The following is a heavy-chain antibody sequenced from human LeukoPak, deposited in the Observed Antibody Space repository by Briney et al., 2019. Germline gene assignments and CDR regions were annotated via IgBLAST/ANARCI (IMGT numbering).Heavy chain of an antibody. Sequence: GGSLRLSCAASGFTFDDYAMHWVRQAPGKGLEWVSLISWDGGSTYYADSVKGRFTISRDNSKNSLYLQMNSLRAEDTALYYCAKDRLSDYYYYYGMDVWGQGTTVTVSS. D-gene: IGHD6-19*01. V-gene: IGHV3-43D*03. CDR1: GFTFDDYA. CDR3: AKDRLSDYYYYYGMDV. J-gene: IGHJ6*02. CDR2: ISWDGGST.